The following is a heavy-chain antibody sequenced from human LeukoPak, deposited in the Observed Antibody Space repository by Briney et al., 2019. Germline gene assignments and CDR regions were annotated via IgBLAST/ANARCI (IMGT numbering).Heavy chain of an antibody. V-gene: IGHV4-39*07. CDR1: GGSISSSSYY. D-gene: IGHD3-3*01. CDR3: ARGRSLNWFDP. Sequence: SETLSLTCTVSGGSISSSSYYWGWIRQPPGKGLEWIGSIYYSGSTYYNPSLKSRVTISVDTSKNQFSLKLSSVTAADTAVYYCARGRSLNWFDPWGQGTLVTVSS. J-gene: IGHJ5*02. CDR2: IYYSGST.